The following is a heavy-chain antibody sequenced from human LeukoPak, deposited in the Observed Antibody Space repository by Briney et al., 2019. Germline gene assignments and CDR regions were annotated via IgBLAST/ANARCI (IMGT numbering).Heavy chain of an antibody. V-gene: IGHV1-69*04. J-gene: IGHJ5*02. D-gene: IGHD2/OR15-2a*01. Sequence: SVKVSCKASGGTFSSYAISWVRQAPGQGLEWMGRIIPILGIANYAQKFQGRVTITADKSTSTAYMELSSLRSEDTAVYYCARGVISGPLSGWFDPWGQGTLVTVSS. CDR1: GGTFSSYA. CDR3: ARGVISGPLSGWFDP. CDR2: IIPILGIA.